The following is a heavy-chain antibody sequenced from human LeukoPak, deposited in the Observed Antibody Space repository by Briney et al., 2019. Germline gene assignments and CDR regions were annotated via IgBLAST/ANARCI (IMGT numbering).Heavy chain of an antibody. CDR1: GFTFSTYW. CDR2: IKPDGSAR. D-gene: IGHD2-21*01. CDR3: ARGHIWAFDL. J-gene: IGHJ3*01. V-gene: IGHV3-7*05. Sequence: VQPGGSLRLSCAASGFTFSTYWMSWVRQAPGKGQEWVGNIKPDGSARFYVDSMKGRFTISRDNAKNSLYLEMNSLRGEDTAVYYCARGHIWAFDLWGQGTMVTVSS.